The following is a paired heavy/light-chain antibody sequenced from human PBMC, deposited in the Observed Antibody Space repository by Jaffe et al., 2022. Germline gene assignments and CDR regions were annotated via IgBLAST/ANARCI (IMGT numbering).Light chain of an antibody. Sequence: EIVLTQSPGTLSLSPGERATLSCRASQSVRSSYLAWYQQKPGQAPRLLIYGASSRATGIPDRFSGSGSGTDFTLTISRLEPEDFEVYYCQQYGSSPWTFGQGTKVEIK. CDR1: QSVRSSY. CDR3: QQYGSSPWT. CDR2: GAS. J-gene: IGKJ1*01. V-gene: IGKV3-20*01.
Heavy chain of an antibody. J-gene: IGHJ2*01. CDR1: GFTFSSYA. V-gene: IGHV3-23*01. CDR2: ISGSGGST. CDR3: AKTGATYSSSWEQTRAGWYFDL. D-gene: IGHD6-13*01. Sequence: EVQLLESGGGLVQPGGSLRLSCAASGFTFSSYAMSWVRQAPGKGLEWVSAISGSGGSTYYADSVKGRFTISRDNSKNTLYLQMNSLGAEDTAVYFCAKTGATYSSSWEQTRAGWYFDLWGRGTLVTVSS.